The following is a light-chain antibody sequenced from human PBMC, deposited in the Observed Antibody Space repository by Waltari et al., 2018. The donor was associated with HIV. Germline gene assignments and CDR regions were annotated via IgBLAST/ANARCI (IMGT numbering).Light chain of an antibody. CDR1: QSLLHDNGDKD. CDR3: MQALQPPWT. J-gene: IGKJ1*01. Sequence: IMMSQSPLSLPVIPGEPASISCRSSQSLLHDNGDKDLDWYLQKPGQSPQLLIYLGSNRASGVPDRFSGSGSGTDFTLKISRVEAEDVGVYYCMQALQPPWTFGQGTKVEIK. V-gene: IGKV2-28*01. CDR2: LGS.